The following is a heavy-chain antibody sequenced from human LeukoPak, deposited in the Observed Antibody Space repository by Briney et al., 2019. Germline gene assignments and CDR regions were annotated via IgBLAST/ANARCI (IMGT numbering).Heavy chain of an antibody. CDR3: ARARQWLGVFDY. V-gene: IGHV3-53*01. J-gene: IGHJ4*02. Sequence: GGSLRLSCAASGFTFSTYAITWVRQGPGKGLEWVSIIYSGDTTYYADSVKGRFTISRDNSKSTVYLQMNSLRAEDTAVYYCARARQWLGVFDYWGQGTLVTVSS. CDR2: IYSGDTT. D-gene: IGHD6-19*01. CDR1: GFTFSTYA.